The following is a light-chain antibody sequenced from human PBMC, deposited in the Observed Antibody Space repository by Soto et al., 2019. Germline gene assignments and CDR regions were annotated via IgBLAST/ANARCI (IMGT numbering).Light chain of an antibody. CDR2: EVS. V-gene: IGLV2-8*01. Sequence: QSALTQPPSASGSPGQSVTISCSGISSDVGGHNYVSWYQQHPGKAPKLMIYEVSKRPSGVPDRFSGSKSDNTASLTVSGLQAEDEADYYCSSYAGSNSVVFGGGTKVTVL. CDR3: SSYAGSNSVV. CDR1: SSDVGGHNY. J-gene: IGLJ2*01.